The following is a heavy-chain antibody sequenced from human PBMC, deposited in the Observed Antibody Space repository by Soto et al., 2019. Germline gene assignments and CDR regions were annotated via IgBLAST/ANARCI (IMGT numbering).Heavy chain of an antibody. J-gene: IGHJ6*02. D-gene: IGHD3-22*01. Sequence: ASVKVSCKASGYTFTNYGFSWVRQAPGQGLEWMGWISAYNGNTNYAQKLQGRVTMTTDTSTSTAYMELRSLRSDDTAVYYCARGERYYDSSGYRGYYYYGMDVWGQGTTVTVSS. V-gene: IGHV1-18*01. CDR1: GYTFTNYG. CDR2: ISAYNGNT. CDR3: ARGERYYDSSGYRGYYYYGMDV.